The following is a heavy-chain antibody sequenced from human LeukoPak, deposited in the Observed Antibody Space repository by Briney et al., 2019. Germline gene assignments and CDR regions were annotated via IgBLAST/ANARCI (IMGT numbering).Heavy chain of an antibody. Sequence: GGSLRLSCVASGFTFSNSWMIWVRQAPGKGPEWVASIKQDGSEKYYVDSVKGRFTISKDNAKNSLYLQMNSLGVEDMAIYYCARDRGPNTFDYWGQGTLVTVSS. CDR2: IKQDGSEK. CDR1: GFTFSNSW. D-gene: IGHD3-10*01. V-gene: IGHV3-7*01. CDR3: ARDRGPNTFDY. J-gene: IGHJ4*02.